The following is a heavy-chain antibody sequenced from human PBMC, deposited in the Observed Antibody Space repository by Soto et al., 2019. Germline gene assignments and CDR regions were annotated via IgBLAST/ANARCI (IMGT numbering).Heavy chain of an antibody. CDR1: GDSISTSNYY. Sequence: SETLSLTCTVSGDSISTSNYYWGWIRQPPGKGPEWIGNIHYSGSTFYNPSLKSRVTISVDTSKNQFSLKLSSVAAADTAVYYCARHQNLRWFGPWGQGTLVTVSS. CDR3: ARHQNLRWFGP. J-gene: IGHJ5*02. CDR2: IHYSGST. V-gene: IGHV4-39*01.